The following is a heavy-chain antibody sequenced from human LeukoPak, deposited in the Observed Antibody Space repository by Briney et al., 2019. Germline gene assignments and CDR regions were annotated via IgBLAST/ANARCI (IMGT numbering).Heavy chain of an antibody. D-gene: IGHD6-13*01. J-gene: IGHJ6*03. Sequence: GASVKVSCKASGYTSTNYYMNWMRQAPGQGLEWMGMINPSSGSTSYAQRFQGRVTMTRDTSTSTLYMELSSLRSEDTAVYYCARDPSSPDYDYYYMDVWGKGTTVTVSS. CDR1: GYTSTNYY. CDR3: ARDPSSPDYDYYYMDV. CDR2: INPSSGST. V-gene: IGHV1-46*01.